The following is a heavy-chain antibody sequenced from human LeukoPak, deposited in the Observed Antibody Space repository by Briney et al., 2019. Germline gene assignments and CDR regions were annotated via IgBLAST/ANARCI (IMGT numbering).Heavy chain of an antibody. Sequence: GGSLRLSCAASGLAFSAYKMHWVRQAPRKGLVWVSRISTDGYTTDYADFVQGRFTASSDNTKNTWSLEMNSLRAEDTAVYYCVVGGSPGYWGQGTLVTVSS. J-gene: IGHJ4*02. CDR3: VVGGSPGY. V-gene: IGHV3-74*01. D-gene: IGHD2-15*01. CDR1: GLAFSAYK. CDR2: ISTDGYTT.